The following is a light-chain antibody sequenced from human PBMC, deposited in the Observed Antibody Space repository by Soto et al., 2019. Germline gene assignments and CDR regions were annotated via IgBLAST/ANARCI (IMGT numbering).Light chain of an antibody. J-gene: IGKJ5*01. CDR3: QQYAVSPIT. Sequence: EVVLTQSPGTLSLSPGERATLSFSASQGVNSDLAWYHQKPGHAPRLLISDASNRATGIPDRFSGTGSGTDFTLTISRLEPGDFAVYYCQQYAVSPITFGQGTRLEIK. CDR2: DAS. CDR1: QGVNSD. V-gene: IGKV3-20*01.